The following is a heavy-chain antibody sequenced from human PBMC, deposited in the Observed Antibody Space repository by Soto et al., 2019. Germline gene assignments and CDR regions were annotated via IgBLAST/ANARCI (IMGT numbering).Heavy chain of an antibody. J-gene: IGHJ1*01. CDR2: IYYSGGT. CDR3: ARGLSVHYGPEYFQY. V-gene: IGHV4-31*01. D-gene: IGHD2-8*02. CDR1: GGSIRSTGFH. Sequence: QVQLQESGPGLVKPSQTLSLTCTVSGGSIRSTGFHWSWIRQHPGKGLEWIGYIYYSGGTNYNPSLLSPVSISADVSKTPISLLLTPVSVADTAVYFCARGLSVHYGPEYFQYWGQGTPVTVSS.